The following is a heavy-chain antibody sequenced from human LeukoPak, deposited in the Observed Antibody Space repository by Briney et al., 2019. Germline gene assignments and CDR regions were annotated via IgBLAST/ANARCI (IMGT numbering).Heavy chain of an antibody. J-gene: IGHJ6*03. Sequence: GGSLRLSCAASGFTFRSYSMNWVRQAPGKGLEGVSYIPSSGSYKYHADSVKGRFTISRDNAEKSLYLQMNSLRAEDTAVYYCARAPSPNYYMDVWGKGTTVTVSS. CDR2: IPSSGSYK. CDR3: ARAPSPNYYMDV. V-gene: IGHV3-21*01. CDR1: GFTFRSYS.